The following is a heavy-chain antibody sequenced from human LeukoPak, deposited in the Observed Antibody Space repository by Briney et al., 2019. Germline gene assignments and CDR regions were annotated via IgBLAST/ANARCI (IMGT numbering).Heavy chain of an antibody. D-gene: IGHD3-16*02. J-gene: IGHJ4*02. CDR3: AKELLPFGGSYPDY. Sequence: GGSLRLSCAASGFTFSSYWMHWVRQAPGKGRVWVSRINSDGSSTSYADSVKGRFTISRDNYKNTLYLQMNSLRAGDTAVYYCAKELLPFGGSYPDYWGQGTLVTVSS. CDR1: GFTFSSYW. CDR2: INSDGSST. V-gene: IGHV3-74*01.